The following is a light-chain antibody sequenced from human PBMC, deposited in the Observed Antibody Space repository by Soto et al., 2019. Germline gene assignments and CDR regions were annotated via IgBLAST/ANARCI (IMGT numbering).Light chain of an antibody. CDR2: KAS. CDR3: QQYNSYSWT. J-gene: IGKJ1*01. Sequence: DIQMTQSPSTLSASAGDRVTITCRASQTISSWLAWYQQKPGKAPKLLIYKASSLESGVPSRFSGSGSGKEFTLTISSLKPDDSATYYCQQYNSYSWTVGQGTKVDIK. V-gene: IGKV1-5*03. CDR1: QTISSW.